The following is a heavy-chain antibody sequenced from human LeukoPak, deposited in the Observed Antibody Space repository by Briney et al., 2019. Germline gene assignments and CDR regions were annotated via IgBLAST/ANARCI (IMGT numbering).Heavy chain of an antibody. Sequence: TGGSLRLSCAASGFTVSSNYMSWVRQAPGKGLEWVSSISSSSSYIYYADSVKGRFTISRDNAKNSLYLQMNSLRAEDTAVYYCARELGYSGSYLLDYMDVWGKGTTVTVSS. J-gene: IGHJ6*03. CDR3: ARELGYSGSYLLDYMDV. CDR1: GFTVSSNY. D-gene: IGHD1-26*01. V-gene: IGHV3-21*01. CDR2: ISSSSSYI.